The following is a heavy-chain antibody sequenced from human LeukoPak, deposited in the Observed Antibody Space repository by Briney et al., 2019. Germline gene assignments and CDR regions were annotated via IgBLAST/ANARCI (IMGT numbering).Heavy chain of an antibody. V-gene: IGHV3-23*01. D-gene: IGHD3-22*01. CDR1: GFTFSGHS. J-gene: IGHJ4*02. CDR2: ISGSGGST. Sequence: PGGSLRLSCAATGFTFSGHSMGWVRQAPGKGLEWVSAISGSGGSTYYADSVKGRFTISRDNSKNTLYLQMNSLRAEDTAVYYCAKDSSGYYFDYWGQGTLVTVSS. CDR3: AKDSSGYYFDY.